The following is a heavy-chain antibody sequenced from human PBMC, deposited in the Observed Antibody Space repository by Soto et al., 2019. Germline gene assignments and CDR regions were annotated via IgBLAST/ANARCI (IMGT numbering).Heavy chain of an antibody. CDR3: ARDRLRAVTTADGMDV. Sequence: SETLSLTCTVSGGSISSDGFYWTWIRQRPGKGLEWIGFIYYSGTTYYNPSLKSRLTISVDTSKNQFSLRLTSATAADTAVYYCARDRLRAVTTADGMDVWGQGTTVTVS. CDR2: IYYSGTT. V-gene: IGHV4-31*03. CDR1: GGSISSDGFY. J-gene: IGHJ6*02. D-gene: IGHD4-17*01.